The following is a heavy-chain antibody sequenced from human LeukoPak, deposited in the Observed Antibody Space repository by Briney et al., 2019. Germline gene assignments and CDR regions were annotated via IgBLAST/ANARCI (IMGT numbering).Heavy chain of an antibody. D-gene: IGHD3-10*01. Sequence: SVKVSCKASGGTFSSYAISWVRQAPGQGLEWMGRIIPIFGTANYAQKFQGRVTITTDESTSTAYMELSSLRSEDTAVYYCARDKYYGSGSFDYWGQGTLATVSS. V-gene: IGHV1-69*05. CDR1: GGTFSSYA. CDR2: IIPIFGTA. CDR3: ARDKYYGSGSFDY. J-gene: IGHJ4*02.